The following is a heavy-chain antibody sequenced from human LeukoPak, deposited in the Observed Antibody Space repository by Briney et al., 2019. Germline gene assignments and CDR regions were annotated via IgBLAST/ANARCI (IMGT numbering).Heavy chain of an antibody. CDR2: IYYSGST. V-gene: IGHV4-59*01. D-gene: IGHD6-13*01. CDR1: GGSISSYY. J-gene: IGHJ6*03. CDR3: ARSISRGIAAAGTYYYYMDV. Sequence: SETLSLTCTVSGGSISSYYWSWIRQPPGKGLEWIGYIYYSGSTNYNPSLKSRVTISVDTSKNQFSLKLSSVTAADTAVYYCARSISRGIAAAGTYYYYMDVWGEGTTVTISS.